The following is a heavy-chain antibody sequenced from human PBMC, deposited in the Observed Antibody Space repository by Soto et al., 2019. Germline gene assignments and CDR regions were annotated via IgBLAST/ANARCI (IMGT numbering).Heavy chain of an antibody. CDR2: ISSSISTM. Sequence: EVQLVESGGGLVQPGGSLRLSCAASGFTFSSYSMNWVRQAPGKGLEWLSYISSSISTMHYADSVKGRFTISRDNANNSLYLQINSLRDEDTAVYYCAREVRDTAVADFDSLGQGTLVTVSS. CDR1: GFTFSSYS. J-gene: IGHJ4*02. V-gene: IGHV3-48*02. CDR3: AREVRDTAVADFDS. D-gene: IGHD5-18*01.